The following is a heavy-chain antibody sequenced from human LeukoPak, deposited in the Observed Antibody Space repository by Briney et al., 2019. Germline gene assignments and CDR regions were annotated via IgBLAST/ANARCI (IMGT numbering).Heavy chain of an antibody. CDR1: RFTFRNYG. CDR2: ISSDGTKK. D-gene: IGHD3-10*01. J-gene: IGHJ5*02. V-gene: IGHV3-30*04. Sequence: PGGSLRLSCAASRFTFRNYGMHWVRQAPGKGLEWVVVISSDGTKKDYADSVKGRFSISRDNSKNTLYLQLNRLRADDTAVYYCARDRSQEFDPWGQGTLVTVSS. CDR3: ARDRSQEFDP.